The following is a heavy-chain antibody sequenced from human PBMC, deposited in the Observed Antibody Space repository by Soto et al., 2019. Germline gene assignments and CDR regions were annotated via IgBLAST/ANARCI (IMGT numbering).Heavy chain of an antibody. CDR1: GFTFSSYA. D-gene: IGHD3-9*01. CDR2: ISGSGGST. J-gene: IGHJ5*02. Sequence: GGSLRLSCAASGFTFSSYAMSWVRQAPGKGLEWVSAISGSGGSTYYADSVKGRFTISRDSSKNTLYLQMNSLRAEDTAVYYCAKDGARALRYFDWFENWFDPWGQGTLVTVSS. V-gene: IGHV3-23*01. CDR3: AKDGARALRYFDWFENWFDP.